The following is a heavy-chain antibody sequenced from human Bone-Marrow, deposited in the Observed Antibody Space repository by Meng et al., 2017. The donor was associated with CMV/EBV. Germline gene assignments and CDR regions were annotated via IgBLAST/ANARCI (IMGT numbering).Heavy chain of an antibody. CDR1: GGTFSSYA. CDR3: ARAFVPTDYYYYGKDV. J-gene: IGHJ6*02. CDR2: IIPIFGTA. D-gene: IGHD2-21*02. Sequence: SVKVSCKASGGTFSSYAISWVRQAPGQGLEWMGGIIPIFGTANYAQKFQGRVTITTDESTSTAYMELSSLRSEDTAVYYCARAFVPTDYYYYGKDVWGQGTTVTVSS. V-gene: IGHV1-69*05.